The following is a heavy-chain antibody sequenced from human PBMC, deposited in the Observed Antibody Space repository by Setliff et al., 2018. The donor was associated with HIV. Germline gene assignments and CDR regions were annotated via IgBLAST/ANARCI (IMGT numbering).Heavy chain of an antibody. V-gene: IGHV1-3*01. CDR3: ARGSCSGCYLSDY. CDR1: GYTFSTNA. D-gene: IGHD6-19*01. CDR2: INAGDDNT. J-gene: IGHJ4*02. Sequence: GASVKVSCKAFGYTFSTNAIHWVRQAPGQRLEWMGYINAGDDNTRYSEKFQGRVTITRDTSANTAYMGLSSLRSEDTAVYYCARGSCSGCYLSDYWGLGTQVTVSS.